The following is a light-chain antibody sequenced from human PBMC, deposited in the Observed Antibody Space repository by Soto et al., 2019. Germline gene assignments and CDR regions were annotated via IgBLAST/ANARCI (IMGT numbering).Light chain of an antibody. Sequence: QSVLTQPPSVSGAPGQRVTISCTGSSSNIGAGYDVHWYQQLPGTAPKVLIYGNSNRPSGVPDRFSGSKSGTSASLAITGLQAEDEADYYCQSYDSSLSVGVFGGGTKLTVL. CDR2: GNS. V-gene: IGLV1-40*01. J-gene: IGLJ3*02. CDR3: QSYDSSLSVGV. CDR1: SSNIGAGYD.